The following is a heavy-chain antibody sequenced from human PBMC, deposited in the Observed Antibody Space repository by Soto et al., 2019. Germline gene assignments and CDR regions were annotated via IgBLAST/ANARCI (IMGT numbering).Heavy chain of an antibody. D-gene: IGHD2-21*01. CDR2: ISYDGGNK. J-gene: IGHJ4*02. Sequence: QVQLVESGGGVVQPGRSLRLSCAASGFTFNSYAMHWVRQAPGKGLVWVAVISYDGGNKNYADSVKGRFTISRDNSKNTLYLQMNSLRAEDTAAYYCAHIGDHKLGWGQGTLVTVSS. V-gene: IGHV3-30-3*01. CDR3: AHIGDHKLG. CDR1: GFTFNSYA.